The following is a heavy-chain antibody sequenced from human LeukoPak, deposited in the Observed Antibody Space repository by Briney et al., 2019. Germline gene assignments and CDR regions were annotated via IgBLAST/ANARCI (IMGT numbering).Heavy chain of an antibody. CDR3: ATLRFLEWLSPGDYFDY. V-gene: IGHV4-61*02. D-gene: IGHD3-3*01. Sequence: SQTLSLTCTVSGGSISSGSYYWSWIRQPAGKGLEWIGRIYTSGSTNYNPSLKSRVTISVDTSKNQFSLKLSSVTAADTGVYYCATLRFLEWLSPGDYFDYWGQGTLVTVSS. CDR1: GGSISSGSYY. CDR2: IYTSGST. J-gene: IGHJ4*02.